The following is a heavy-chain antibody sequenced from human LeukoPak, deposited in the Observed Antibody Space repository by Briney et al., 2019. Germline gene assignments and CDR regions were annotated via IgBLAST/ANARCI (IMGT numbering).Heavy chain of an antibody. D-gene: IGHD3-22*01. J-gene: IGHJ4*02. Sequence: ASVKVSCKASGYTFTSYGISWVRQAPGQGLEWMGWISAYNGNTNYAQKLQGRVTMTTDTSTSTAYMELRSLRSDDTAVYYCARDTARYYYDSSGYSDYWGQGTLVIVSS. CDR3: ARDTARYYYDSSGYSDY. CDR1: GYTFTSYG. V-gene: IGHV1-18*01. CDR2: ISAYNGNT.